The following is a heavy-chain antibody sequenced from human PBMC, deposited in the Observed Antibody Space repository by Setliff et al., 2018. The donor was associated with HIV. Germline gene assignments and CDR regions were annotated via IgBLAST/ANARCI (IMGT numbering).Heavy chain of an antibody. Sequence: ASVKVSCKASGFPFSNYAISWVRQAPGQGLEWMGWIDSNNGNRNFAQKFRGRVTMTTDISTNTAYMEVRSLSFDDTAVYYCVRLTADRTNYYYYMDVWGKGTTVTVSS. CDR1: GFPFSNYA. CDR3: VRLTADRTNYYYYMDV. J-gene: IGHJ6*03. V-gene: IGHV1-18*01. CDR2: IDSNNGNR. D-gene: IGHD2-8*01.